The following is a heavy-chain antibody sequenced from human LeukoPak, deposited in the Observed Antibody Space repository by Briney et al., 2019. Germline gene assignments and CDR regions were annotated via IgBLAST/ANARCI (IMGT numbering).Heavy chain of an antibody. CDR3: ARGLGGNPFDY. CDR2: ISSSSSYI. Sequence: KTGGSLRLSCAASGFTFSSYIMNWVRQAPGKGLEWVSSISSSSSYIYYADSVKGRFTISRDNAKNSLYLQMNSLRAEDTAVYYCARGLGGNPFDYWGQGTLVTVSS. D-gene: IGHD4-23*01. V-gene: IGHV3-21*01. CDR1: GFTFSSYI. J-gene: IGHJ4*02.